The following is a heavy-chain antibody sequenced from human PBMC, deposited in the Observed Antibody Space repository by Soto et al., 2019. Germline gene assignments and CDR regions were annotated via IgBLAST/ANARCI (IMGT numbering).Heavy chain of an antibody. J-gene: IGHJ6*02. D-gene: IGHD2-2*01. V-gene: IGHV1-3*01. CDR3: ARERGGSYCSSTSCYWSYYYYGMDV. CDR2: INAGNGNT. CDR1: GYTFNSYA. Sequence: ASVKVSCKASGYTFNSYAMHWVRQAPGQRLEWMGWINAGNGNTKYSQKFQGRVTITRDTSASTAYMELSSLRSEDTAVYYCARERGGSYCSSTSCYWSYYYYGMDVWGQGTTVTVSS.